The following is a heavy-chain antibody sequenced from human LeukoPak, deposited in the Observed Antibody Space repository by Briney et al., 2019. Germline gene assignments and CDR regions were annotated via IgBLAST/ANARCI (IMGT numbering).Heavy chain of an antibody. CDR2: INPSGDST. CDR3: ARGRHSYESSDYYYEGDAFDI. J-gene: IGHJ3*02. V-gene: IGHV1-46*01. CDR1: GDTFTSYY. D-gene: IGHD3-22*01. Sequence: ASVKVSCKASGDTFTSYYMHWVRPAPGQGLEWMGIINPSGDSTSSAQTFQGRVTMTRDMSTSTVYMALSSLRTEDTAVYYCARGRHSYESSDYYYEGDAFDIWGQGTMVTVSS.